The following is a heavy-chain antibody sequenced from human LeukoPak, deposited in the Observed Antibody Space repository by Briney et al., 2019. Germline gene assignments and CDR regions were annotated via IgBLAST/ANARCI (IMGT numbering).Heavy chain of an antibody. Sequence: KASETLSLTCTVSGGSITCSSYYWRWVRQPPGKGLEWIGCISHSGNHYYNPSLKSRVTISVDTTKSQFSLKLRSVTAADTAVYYCARLRYSGSYSPFDFWGQGILVTVSS. J-gene: IGHJ4*01. CDR2: ISHSGNH. D-gene: IGHD1-26*01. CDR1: GGSITCSSYY. V-gene: IGHV4-39*01. CDR3: ARLRYSGSYSPFDF.